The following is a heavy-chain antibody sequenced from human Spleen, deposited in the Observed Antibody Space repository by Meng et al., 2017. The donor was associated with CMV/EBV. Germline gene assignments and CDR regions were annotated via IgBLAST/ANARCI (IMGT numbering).Heavy chain of an antibody. V-gene: IGHV3-23*01. Sequence: GESLKISCAASGFTFSSYAMHWVRQAPGKGLEWVSGISGSNGGGSTYYADSVKGRFTISRDNSKNTLYLQMNSLRAEDTAVYYCARDLRITMVRGVIYYYYGMDVWGQGTTVTVSS. CDR2: ISGSNGGGST. CDR3: ARDLRITMVRGVIYYYYGMDV. D-gene: IGHD3-10*01. J-gene: IGHJ6*02. CDR1: GFTFSSYA.